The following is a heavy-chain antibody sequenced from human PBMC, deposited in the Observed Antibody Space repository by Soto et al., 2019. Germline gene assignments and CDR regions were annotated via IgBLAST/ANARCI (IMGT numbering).Heavy chain of an antibody. CDR1: GFTFSNYW. CDR2: VKSDGSST. CDR3: ARDNWNSY. J-gene: IGHJ4*02. D-gene: IGHD1-1*01. Sequence: GGSLRLSCAASGFTFSNYWMHWVRQGPGKGLVWVARVKSDGSSTSYADSVKGRFIISRDNAKNTLYLQMNSLRVEDTAVYYCARDNWNSYWGQGTLVTVSS. V-gene: IGHV3-74*01.